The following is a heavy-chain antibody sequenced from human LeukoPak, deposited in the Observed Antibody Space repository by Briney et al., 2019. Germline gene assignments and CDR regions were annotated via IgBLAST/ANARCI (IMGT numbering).Heavy chain of an antibody. CDR2: IIPILGTA. Sequence: SVKVSCKASGYTFTSYAISWVRQAPGQGLEWMGGIIPILGTANYAQKFQGRVTITADESTSTAYMELSSLRSEDTAVYYCATKRGYSYGSPHWGQGTLVTVSS. CDR3: ATKRGYSYGSPH. J-gene: IGHJ4*02. D-gene: IGHD5-18*01. V-gene: IGHV1-69*13. CDR1: GYTFTSYA.